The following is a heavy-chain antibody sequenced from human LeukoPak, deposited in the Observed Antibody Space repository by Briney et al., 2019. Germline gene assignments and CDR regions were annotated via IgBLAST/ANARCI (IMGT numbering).Heavy chain of an antibody. V-gene: IGHV3-48*01. J-gene: IGHJ5*02. CDR2: ISSSSSTT. CDR3: ARDGYCSADSCYNWFDP. Sequence: GGSLRLSCAASGFTFSSYSMNWVRQAPGKGLEWVSYISSSSSTTYYADSVKGRFTISRDNAKNSLYLQMNSLRAEDTAVYYCARDGYCSADSCYNWFDPWGQGTLVTVSS. D-gene: IGHD2-15*01. CDR1: GFTFSSYS.